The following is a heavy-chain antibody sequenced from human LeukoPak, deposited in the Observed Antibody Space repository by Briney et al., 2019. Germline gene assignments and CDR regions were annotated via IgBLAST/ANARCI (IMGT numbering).Heavy chain of an antibody. CDR1: GYTLTELS. CDR2: FDPEDGET. D-gene: IGHD3-3*01. Sequence: ASVKVSCKVSGYTLTELSMHWVRQAPGKGLEWMGGFDPEDGETIYAQKFQGRVTMTEDTSTDTAYMELSSLRSEDTAVYYCARLIWSGYYPDYWGQGTLVTVSS. V-gene: IGHV1-24*01. J-gene: IGHJ4*02. CDR3: ARLIWSGYYPDY.